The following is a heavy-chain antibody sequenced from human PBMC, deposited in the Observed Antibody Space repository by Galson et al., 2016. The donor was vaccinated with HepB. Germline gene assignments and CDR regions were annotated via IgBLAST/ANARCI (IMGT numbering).Heavy chain of an antibody. Sequence: SVKVSCKASGGTFSSSGISWVRQAPGQGLEWMAGIIPFFGTVNYAQKFQGRVTITADKSTSTVYLELRSLRSEDTAIYYCASTPNYDSSGYFGHFDYWGQGTLVTVSS. CDR1: GGTFSSSG. CDR2: IIPFFGTV. D-gene: IGHD3-22*01. V-gene: IGHV1-69*06. CDR3: ASTPNYDSSGYFGHFDY. J-gene: IGHJ4*02.